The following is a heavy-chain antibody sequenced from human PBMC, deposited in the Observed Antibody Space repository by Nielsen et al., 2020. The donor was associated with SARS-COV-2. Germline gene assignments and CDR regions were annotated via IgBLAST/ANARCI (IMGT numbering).Heavy chain of an antibody. CDR1: GYTFINYH. Sequence: ASVKVSCKASGYTFINYHLHWVRQAPGQGLEWMGWISAHNGNTKYVQKLQGRVTMTTDTSTSTAHMELRSLRSDDTAVYYCARGTGEDYWGQGTLVTVSS. CDR3: ARGTGEDY. D-gene: IGHD3/OR15-3a*01. J-gene: IGHJ4*02. CDR2: ISAHNGNT. V-gene: IGHV1-18*04.